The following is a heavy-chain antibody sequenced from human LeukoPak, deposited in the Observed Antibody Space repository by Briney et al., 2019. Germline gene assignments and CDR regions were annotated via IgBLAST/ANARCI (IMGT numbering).Heavy chain of an antibody. Sequence: SETLSLTCTVSGGSISTYYGNWIRQAPGKGLEWIGYIYYSGSTNYNPSLKSRVTISVDTSRNQFSLKLSSVTAADTAVYYCARGGPGPLDYWGQGTLVTVSS. CDR2: IYYSGST. J-gene: IGHJ4*02. V-gene: IGHV4-59*01. CDR3: ARGGPGPLDY. CDR1: GGSISTYY. D-gene: IGHD3-16*01.